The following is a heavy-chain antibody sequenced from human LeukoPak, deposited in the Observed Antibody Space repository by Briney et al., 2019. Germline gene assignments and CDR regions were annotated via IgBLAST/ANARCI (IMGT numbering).Heavy chain of an antibody. V-gene: IGHV4-34*01. CDR1: GGSFSGYY. CDR3: ASDPLDYKNGDY. Sequence: KPSETLSLTCAVYGGSFSGYYWSWIRQPPGKGPEWIGEINHSGSTNYNPSLKSRVTISVDTSKNQFSLKLSSVTAADTAVYYCASDPLDYKNGDYWGQGTLVTVSS. CDR2: INHSGST. J-gene: IGHJ4*02. D-gene: IGHD4-11*01.